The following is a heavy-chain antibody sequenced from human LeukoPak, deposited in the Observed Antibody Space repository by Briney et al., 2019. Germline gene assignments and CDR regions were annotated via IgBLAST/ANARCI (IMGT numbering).Heavy chain of an antibody. V-gene: IGHV4-28*01. CDR2: IYYSGST. CDR3: AIGWELRY. D-gene: IGHD1-26*01. Sequence: SETLSLTCAVSGYSISSTNWWGWIRQPPGKGLEWIGYIYYSGSTYYNPSLKSRVTMSVDTSKNQFSLKLSSVTAADTAVYYCAIGWELRYWGQGTLVTVSS. J-gene: IGHJ4*02. CDR1: GYSISSTNW.